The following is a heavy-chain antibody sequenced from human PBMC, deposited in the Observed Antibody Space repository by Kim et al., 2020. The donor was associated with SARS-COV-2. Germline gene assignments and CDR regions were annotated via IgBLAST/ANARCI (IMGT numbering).Heavy chain of an antibody. Sequence: GGSLRLSCAASGFTFSSYSMNWVRQAPGKGLEWVSYISSSSSTIYYADSVKGRFTISRDNAKNSLYLQMNSLRDEDTAVYYCARALYYYGSGSVDYWGQGTLVTVSS. CDR3: ARALYYYGSGSVDY. CDR2: ISSSSSTI. D-gene: IGHD3-10*01. CDR1: GFTFSSYS. V-gene: IGHV3-48*02. J-gene: IGHJ4*02.